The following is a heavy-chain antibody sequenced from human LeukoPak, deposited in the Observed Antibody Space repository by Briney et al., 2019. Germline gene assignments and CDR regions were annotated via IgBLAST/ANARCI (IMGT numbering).Heavy chain of an antibody. V-gene: IGHV3-48*01. CDR3: ARDGEFLTGYYPYYYYMDV. CDR2: ISSSSSTI. J-gene: IGHJ6*03. Sequence: GGSLRLSCAASGFTFSSYSMNWVRQAPGKGLEWVSYISSSSSTIYYAGSVKGRFTISRDNAKNSLYLQMNSLRAEDTAVYYCARDGEFLTGYYPYYYYMDVWGKGTTVTVSS. CDR1: GFTFSSYS. D-gene: IGHD3-9*01.